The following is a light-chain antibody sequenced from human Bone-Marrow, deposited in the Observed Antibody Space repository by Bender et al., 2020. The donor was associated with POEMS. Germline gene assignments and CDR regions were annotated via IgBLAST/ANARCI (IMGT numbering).Light chain of an antibody. CDR3: GSWHSSLFSGQVV. J-gene: IGLJ2*01. CDR1: DSNFGGNN. CDR2: SNY. Sequence: QSVLTQPPSASGTPGQSVIISCSGTDSNFGGNNVNWYQHLPGTAPRLVVYSNYQRPSGIPDRFSGSKSGTSATLDITGLQTGDEADYYCGSWHSSLFSGQVVFGGGTKLTVL. V-gene: IGLV1-44*01.